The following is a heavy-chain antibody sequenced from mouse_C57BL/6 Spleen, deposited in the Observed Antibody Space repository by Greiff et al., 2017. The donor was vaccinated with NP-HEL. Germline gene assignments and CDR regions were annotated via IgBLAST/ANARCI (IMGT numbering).Heavy chain of an antibody. Sequence: VQLQQSGAELVKPGASVKLSCKASGYTFTSYWMHWVKQRPGQGLEWIGMIHPNSGSTNYNEKFKSKATLTVDKSSSTAYMQLSSLTSEDSAVYYCARRTGTDWYFDVWGTGTTVTVSS. D-gene: IGHD4-1*01. J-gene: IGHJ1*03. CDR1: GYTFTSYW. CDR2: IHPNSGST. V-gene: IGHV1-64*01. CDR3: ARRTGTDWYFDV.